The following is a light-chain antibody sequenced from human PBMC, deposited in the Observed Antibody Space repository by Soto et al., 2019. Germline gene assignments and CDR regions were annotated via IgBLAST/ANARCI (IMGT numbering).Light chain of an antibody. J-gene: IGKJ4*01. CDR2: EAS. Sequence: DIQMTQSPSTLSASIGDRVTITCRASQSISSRLAWYQQKPGKAPKLLIHEASSLESGVPSRFSGSGSETEFTLTISSLQLDDVASYYCQQYNSYARTFGGGTKVEIK. V-gene: IGKV1-5*03. CDR3: QQYNSYART. CDR1: QSISSR.